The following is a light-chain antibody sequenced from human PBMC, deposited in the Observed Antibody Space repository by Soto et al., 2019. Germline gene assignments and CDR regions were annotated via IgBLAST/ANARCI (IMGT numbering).Light chain of an antibody. CDR2: DAS. Sequence: EIVMTQAPATLSVSPGERTTLSCRASQSVGRYLAWYQHKPGQAPRLLIYDASNRATGTPARFSGSGSGTDFTLTISSLEPEDFAVYYCQHRSNWPPITFGQGTRLDIK. CDR1: QSVGRY. V-gene: IGKV3-11*01. CDR3: QHRSNWPPIT. J-gene: IGKJ5*01.